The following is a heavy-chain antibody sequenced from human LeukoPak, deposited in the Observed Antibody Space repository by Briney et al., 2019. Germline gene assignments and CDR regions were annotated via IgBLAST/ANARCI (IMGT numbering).Heavy chain of an antibody. D-gene: IGHD3-3*01. J-gene: IGHJ5*02. CDR1: GFTFSSYA. V-gene: IGHV3-30-3*01. CDR2: ISYDGSNR. CDR3: ARDFGRPLYYDFWSGLNWFDP. Sequence: GGSLRFSCAASGFTFSSYAMHWVRQAPGEGLEWVAVISYDGSNRYYADSVKGRFTISRDNSKNTLYLQMNSLRAGDTAVYYCARDFGRPLYYDFWSGLNWFDPWGQGTLVTVSS.